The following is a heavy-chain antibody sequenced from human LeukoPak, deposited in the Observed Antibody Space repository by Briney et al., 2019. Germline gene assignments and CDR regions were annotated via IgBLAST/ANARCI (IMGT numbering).Heavy chain of an antibody. Sequence: GGSLRLSCAASGFTFDSYSMHWVRQAPGKGLEWVAAIIYDGSNAHYADSMKGRFTVSRDNSKNTLFLQMNSLRPEDTAVYYCARDPGTRYSVKVGYYFDYWGQGTLVTVSS. J-gene: IGHJ4*02. CDR1: GFTFDSYS. CDR2: IIYDGSNA. D-gene: IGHD1-26*01. V-gene: IGHV3-30-3*01. CDR3: ARDPGTRYSVKVGYYFDY.